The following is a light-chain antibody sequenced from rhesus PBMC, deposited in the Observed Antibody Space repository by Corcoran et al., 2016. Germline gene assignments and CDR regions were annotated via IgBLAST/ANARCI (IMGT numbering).Light chain of an antibody. J-gene: IGKJ4*01. CDR3: QQYYSTPLT. V-gene: IGKV1-25*01. CDR1: QAITNA. CDR2: EAT. Sequence: DIQMTQSPSSLSASVGDRVTITCRASQAITNALAWYQQKPGQTPKLLIYEATSLQSGIPSRFNCSGSGTDFTLTLSNLQSEEFATYNCQQYYSTPLTFGGGTKVDIK.